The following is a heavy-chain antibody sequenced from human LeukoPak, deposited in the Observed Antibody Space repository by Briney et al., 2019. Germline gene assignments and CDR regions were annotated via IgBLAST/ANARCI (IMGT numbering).Heavy chain of an antibody. CDR3: TTHPLLDY. Sequence: GGSLRLSCAASGFTFSNAWMSWVRQAPGKGLEWVGRNKSKTDGGTTDYAAPVKGRFTISRDDSKNTLYLQMNSLKTEDTAVYYCTTHPLLDYWGQGTLVTVSS. CDR1: GFTFSNAW. V-gene: IGHV3-15*01. CDR2: NKSKTDGGTT. J-gene: IGHJ4*02.